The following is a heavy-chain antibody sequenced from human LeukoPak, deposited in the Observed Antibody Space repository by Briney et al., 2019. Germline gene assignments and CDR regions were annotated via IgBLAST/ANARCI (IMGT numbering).Heavy chain of an antibody. CDR3: ARSPTTVTTNWFDS. CDR1: GGSISRGGYY. V-gene: IGHV4-31*03. J-gene: IGHJ5*01. D-gene: IGHD4-17*01. CDR2: MYYGGST. Sequence: SETLSLTCTISGGSISRGGYYWSWIRQHPGKGLEGIGYMYYGGSTYYNPSLKSRVTMSTSTSKNQFSLNLSSVTAADTAVYYCARSPTTVTTNWFDSWGQGILVTVSS.